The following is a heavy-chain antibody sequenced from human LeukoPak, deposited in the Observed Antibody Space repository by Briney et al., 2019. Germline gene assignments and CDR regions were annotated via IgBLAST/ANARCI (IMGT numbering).Heavy chain of an antibody. CDR1: GFTFSRYW. J-gene: IGHJ4*02. CDR3: TSDTVDTALGIDY. Sequence: GGSLRLSCAASGFTFSRYWMHWVRQAPGKGLVWVSRINTDGSSTNYADSVKGRFTISSDNAKNTLYLQMNSLRAEDTAVYYCTSDTVDTALGIDYWGQGTLVTVSS. CDR2: INTDGSST. D-gene: IGHD5-18*01. V-gene: IGHV3-74*01.